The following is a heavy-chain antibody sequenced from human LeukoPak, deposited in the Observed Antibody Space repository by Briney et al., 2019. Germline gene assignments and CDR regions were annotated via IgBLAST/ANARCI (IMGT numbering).Heavy chain of an antibody. V-gene: IGHV3-23*01. CDR3: ARVGMATIAFDF. D-gene: IGHD5-24*01. J-gene: IGHJ4*02. CDR2: ISGSGTNT. CDR1: GFTFSSYA. Sequence: QPGGSLRLSCAASGFTFSSYAMSWVRQPPGKGLEWVSGISGSGTNTYYADSVKGRFTISRHNSKNTLYLQMNSLRAEDTAVYYCARVGMATIAFDFWGQGTLVTVSS.